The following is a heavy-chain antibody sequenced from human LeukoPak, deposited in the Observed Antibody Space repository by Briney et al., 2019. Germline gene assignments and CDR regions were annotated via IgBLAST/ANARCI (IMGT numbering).Heavy chain of an antibody. Sequence: ASVKVSCKASGFTFTAYYMHWVRQAPGQGLEWMGWMNPNSGGTNYAQKFQGRVTMTRDTSISTAYMELSRLRSDDTAVYYCARAVAAAGPPQNWFDPWGQGTLVTVSS. D-gene: IGHD6-13*01. CDR1: GFTFTAYY. CDR3: ARAVAAAGPPQNWFDP. CDR2: MNPNSGGT. V-gene: IGHV1-2*02. J-gene: IGHJ5*02.